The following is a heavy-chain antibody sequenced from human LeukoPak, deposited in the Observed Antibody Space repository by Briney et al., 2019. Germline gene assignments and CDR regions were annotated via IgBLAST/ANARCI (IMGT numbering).Heavy chain of an antibody. CDR1: GFDLSTYE. CDR3: ARVDPHAYL. CDR2: ITISGHTK. D-gene: IGHD2-2*03. V-gene: IGHV3-48*03. Sequence: GGFLRLSCAASGFDLSTYEMNWVRQAPGKGLEWIADITISGHTKNYADSVKGRFTISRDNARTSLYLQMNSLRVEDTGVYYCARVDPHAYLWGQGTVVTVSS. J-gene: IGHJ5*02.